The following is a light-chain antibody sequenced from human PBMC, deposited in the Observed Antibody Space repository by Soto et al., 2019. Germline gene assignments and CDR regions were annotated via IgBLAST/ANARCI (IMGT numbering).Light chain of an antibody. CDR1: QGIRND. CDR2: AAS. CDR3: LQDYNYPRT. V-gene: IGKV1-6*01. J-gene: IGKJ3*01. Sequence: AIQMTQSPSSLSASVGDRVTMTCRASQGIRNDLGWYQQKPGKAPKLLIYAASSLQSGVPSRFSGSGSGTDFTLTISSLQPEVFATYYCLQDYNYPRTFGPGTKVDIK.